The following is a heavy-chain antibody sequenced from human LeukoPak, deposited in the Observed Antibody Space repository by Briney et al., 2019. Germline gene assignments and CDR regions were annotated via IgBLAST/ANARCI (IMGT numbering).Heavy chain of an antibody. V-gene: IGHV3-30*04. D-gene: IGHD1-26*01. CDR2: ISYDGSNK. CDR3: ARLVGATDGYYYYIDV. J-gene: IGHJ6*03. CDR1: GFTFSSYA. Sequence: GGSLRLSCAASGFTFSSYAMHWVRQAPGKGLEWVAVISYDGSNKYYADSVKGRFTISRDNAKNSLYLQMNSLRAEDTAVYYCARLVGATDGYYYYIDVWGKGTTVTISS.